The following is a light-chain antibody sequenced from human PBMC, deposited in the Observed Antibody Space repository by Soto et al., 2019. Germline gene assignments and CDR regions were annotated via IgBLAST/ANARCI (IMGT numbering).Light chain of an antibody. Sequence: DIVMTQSPDSLAESLGERATINCKSSQSVLYSSNNKNYLAWYQQKAGKPPKLLVYWASTRESGFPDRFSGSGSGTDFTRTISSLQAEDGAVDYCQQYYSSWTFGQGTKVEIK. CDR2: WAS. CDR1: QSVLYSSNNKNY. CDR3: QQYYSSWT. J-gene: IGKJ1*01. V-gene: IGKV4-1*01.